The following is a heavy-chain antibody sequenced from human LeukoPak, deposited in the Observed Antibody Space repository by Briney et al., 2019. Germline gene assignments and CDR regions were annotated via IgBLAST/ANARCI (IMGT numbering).Heavy chain of an antibody. CDR1: GFTFSSYA. Sequence: QSGGSLRLSCAPSGFTFSSYAMSWVRQAPGKGLEWVSAISGSGGSTYYADSVKGRFTISKDNSKNTLYLQMNSLRAEDTAAYYCARTSDLNAFEIWGQGTMVTVSS. D-gene: IGHD1-1*01. V-gene: IGHV3-23*01. CDR2: ISGSGGST. J-gene: IGHJ3*02. CDR3: ARTSDLNAFEI.